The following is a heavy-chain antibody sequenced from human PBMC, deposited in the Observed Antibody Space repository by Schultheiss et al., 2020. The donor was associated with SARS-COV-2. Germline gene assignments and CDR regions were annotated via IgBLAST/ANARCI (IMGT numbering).Heavy chain of an antibody. CDR3: ARDNSSSWYDYYYYYGMDV. V-gene: IGHV3-11*01. CDR1: GFTVSSNY. Sequence: GGSLRLSCAASGFTVSSNYMSWVRQAPGKGLEWVSYISSSGSTIYYADSVKGRFTISRDNAKNSLYLQMNSLRAEDTAVYYCARDNSSSWYDYYYYYGMDVWGQGTTVTVSS. J-gene: IGHJ6*02. CDR2: ISSSGSTI. D-gene: IGHD6-13*01.